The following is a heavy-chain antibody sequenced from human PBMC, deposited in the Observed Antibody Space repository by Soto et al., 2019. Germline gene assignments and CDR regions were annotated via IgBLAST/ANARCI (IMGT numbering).Heavy chain of an antibody. CDR1: GGTFSSYA. D-gene: IGHD3-10*01. J-gene: IGHJ5*02. Sequence: QVPLVQSGAEVKKPESSVTVSCKASGGTFSSYAIHWVRQAPGQGLEWMGGIIPRYGPAKYAQRFQGRATITADESTTTVYMELTSLTSPDTAVYYCARVTSMVRGVIDNWFDPWGHGTLVTVSS. CDR3: ARVTSMVRGVIDNWFDP. V-gene: IGHV1-69*01. CDR2: IIPRYGPA.